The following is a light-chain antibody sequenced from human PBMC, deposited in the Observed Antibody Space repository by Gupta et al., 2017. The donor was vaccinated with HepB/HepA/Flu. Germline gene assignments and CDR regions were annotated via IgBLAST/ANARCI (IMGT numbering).Light chain of an antibody. CDR1: QSLLHSNGYNY. J-gene: IGKJ3*01. V-gene: IGKV2-28*01. CDR3: MQALQTPFT. Sequence: GEPASISCRSSQSLLHSNGYNYLDWYLQKPGQSPQLLIYLGSNRASGVPDRFSGSGSGTDFTLRISRVEAEDVGVYYCMQALQTPFTFGPGTKVEIK. CDR2: LGS.